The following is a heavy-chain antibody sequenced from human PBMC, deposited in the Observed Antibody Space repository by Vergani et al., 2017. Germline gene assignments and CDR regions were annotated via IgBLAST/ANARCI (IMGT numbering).Heavy chain of an antibody. CDR3: ARGYKYDNSGYYYYLPDY. Sequence: EVQLVESGGGLVKPGGSLRLSCAASGFTFSSYSMNWVRQAPGKGLEWVSSISSRSTYKYYADSVKGRFTISRDNAKSSLYLQMNSLRADDTAVYYCARGYKYDNSGYYYYLPDYWGQGTLVTVSS. CDR1: GFTFSSYS. D-gene: IGHD3-22*01. J-gene: IGHJ4*02. V-gene: IGHV3-21*01. CDR2: ISSRSTYK.